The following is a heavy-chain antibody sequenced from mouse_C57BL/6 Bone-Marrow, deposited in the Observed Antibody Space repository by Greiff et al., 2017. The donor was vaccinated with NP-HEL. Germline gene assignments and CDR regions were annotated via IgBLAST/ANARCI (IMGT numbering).Heavy chain of an antibody. CDR3: ATTVVAPEFAY. Sequence: EVMLVESGGGLVKPGGSLKLSCAASGFTFSSYTMSWVRQTPEKRLEWVATISGGGGNTYYPDSVKGRFTISRDNAKNTLYLQMSSLRSEDTALYYCATTVVAPEFAYWGQGTLVTVSA. CDR1: GFTFSSYT. J-gene: IGHJ3*01. D-gene: IGHD1-1*01. CDR2: ISGGGGNT. V-gene: IGHV5-9*01.